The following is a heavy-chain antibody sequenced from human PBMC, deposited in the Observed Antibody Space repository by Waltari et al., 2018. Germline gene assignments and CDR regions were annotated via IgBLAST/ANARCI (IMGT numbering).Heavy chain of an antibody. J-gene: IGHJ4*02. CDR1: GFPLSGYW. Sequence: EVQLVESGGGLVQPGGSRVLSWAASGFPLSGYWMGGVRQAPGKGLEWVANTQPDGSEKYYVDSVKGRFTISRDNAKNSLYLQMNSLRAEDTAVYYCARDLVSGSYWGYWGQGTLVTVSS. CDR2: TQPDGSEK. D-gene: IGHD1-26*01. V-gene: IGHV3-7*01. CDR3: ARDLVSGSYWGY.